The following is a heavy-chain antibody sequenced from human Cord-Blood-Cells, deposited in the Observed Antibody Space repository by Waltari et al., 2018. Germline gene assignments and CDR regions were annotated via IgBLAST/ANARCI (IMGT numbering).Heavy chain of an antibody. D-gene: IGHD3-16*01. V-gene: IGHV1-24*01. Sequence: QVQLVQSGAEVKKPGASVKVSCKVSGYTLPELSMHWVRQAPGKGLEWRGGFDPEDGETIYAQKFQGRVTMTEDTSTDTAYMELSSLRSEDTAVYYCATTHPVREMRSLAFDIWGQGTMVTVSS. CDR2: FDPEDGET. CDR1: GYTLPELS. J-gene: IGHJ3*02. CDR3: ATTHPVREMRSLAFDI.